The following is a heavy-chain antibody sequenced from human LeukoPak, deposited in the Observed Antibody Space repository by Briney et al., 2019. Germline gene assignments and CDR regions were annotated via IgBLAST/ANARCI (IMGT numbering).Heavy chain of an antibody. CDR2: MSPNSGNT. Sequence: ASVKVSCKASGYTFTSYDINWMRQATGQGLEWMGWMSPNSGNTGYAQKFQGRVTMTRDTSISTAYMELSSLRSEDTAVYYCARKSSSSWYRARPRAELDYWGQGTLVTVSS. V-gene: IGHV1-8*01. D-gene: IGHD6-13*01. J-gene: IGHJ4*02. CDR1: GYTFTSYD. CDR3: ARKSSSSWYRARPRAELDY.